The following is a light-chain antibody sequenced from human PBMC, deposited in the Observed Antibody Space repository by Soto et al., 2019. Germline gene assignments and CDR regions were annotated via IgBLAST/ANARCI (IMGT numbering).Light chain of an antibody. Sequence: QSVLTQPPSVSGAPGQRVTISCTGSSSNIGALYDVHWYKQLPGAAPKLLIYGNINRPSGVPDRFSGSKSGTSASLAITGLRAEDEADYYCQSYDSSLGGSVFGTGTKVTVL. V-gene: IGLV1-40*01. CDR3: QSYDSSLGGSV. CDR1: SSNIGALYD. J-gene: IGLJ1*01. CDR2: GNI.